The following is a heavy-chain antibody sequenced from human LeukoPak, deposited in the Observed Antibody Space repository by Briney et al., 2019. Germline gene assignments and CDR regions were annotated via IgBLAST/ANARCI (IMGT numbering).Heavy chain of an antibody. CDR3: ARGLAAAGLRSGFDY. J-gene: IGHJ4*02. CDR2: IYYSGST. CDR1: GGSISSYY. D-gene: IGHD6-13*01. V-gene: IGHV4-59*12. Sequence: SETLSLTCTVSGGSISSYYWSWIRQPPGKGLEWIGYIYYSGSTNYNPSLKSRVTISVDTSKNQFSLKLSSVTAADTAVYYCARGLAAAGLRSGFDYWGQGTLVTVSS.